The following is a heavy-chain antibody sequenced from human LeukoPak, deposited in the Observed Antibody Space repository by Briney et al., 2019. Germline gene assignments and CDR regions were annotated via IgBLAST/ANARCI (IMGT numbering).Heavy chain of an antibody. J-gene: IGHJ4*02. CDR1: RFTFSSPT. Sequence: SVTVSCKASRFTFSSPTVQWVRQARGQRLEWIGWIVVGSGYTNYAQKFQERVTFTGDMSTGTVYMELSSLRSEDTAVYYCAVARGLTDPLDFWGQGTLVTVSS. D-gene: IGHD3-10*01. CDR2: IVVGSGYT. CDR3: AVARGLTDPLDF. V-gene: IGHV1-58*01.